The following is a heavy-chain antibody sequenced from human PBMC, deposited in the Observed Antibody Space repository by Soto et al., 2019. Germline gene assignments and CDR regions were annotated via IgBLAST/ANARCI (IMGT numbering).Heavy chain of an antibody. V-gene: IGHV3-23*01. CDR2: ISGSGGST. Sequence: GVSLRLSCAASGFTFSSYAMSWVRQAPGKGLEWVSAISGSGGSTYYADSVKGRFTISRDNSKNTLYLQMNSLRAEDTAVYYCAKEGVLLWFGELLYSEGGSYYFDYWGQGTLVTVSS. D-gene: IGHD3-10*01. CDR1: GFTFSSYA. J-gene: IGHJ4*02. CDR3: AKEGVLLWFGELLYSEGGSYYFDY.